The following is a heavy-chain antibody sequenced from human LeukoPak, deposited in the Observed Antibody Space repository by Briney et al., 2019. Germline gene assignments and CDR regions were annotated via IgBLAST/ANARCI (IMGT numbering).Heavy chain of an antibody. J-gene: IGHJ5*02. CDR2: IYPNSGGT. V-gene: IGHV1-2*06. CDR1: GYTFTGYY. Sequence: GASVKVSCKASGYTFTGYYMHWVRQAPGQGLEWMGRIYPNSGGTNYAQKFQGRFTMTRDTSISTIYMELSRLRSDDTAVYYYAREGCSSTTCLTNRFDPWGQGTLVTVSS. CDR3: AREGCSSTTCLTNRFDP. D-gene: IGHD2/OR15-2a*01.